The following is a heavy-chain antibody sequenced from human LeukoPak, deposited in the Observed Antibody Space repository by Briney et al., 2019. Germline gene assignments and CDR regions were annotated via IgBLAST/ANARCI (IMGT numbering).Heavy chain of an antibody. CDR3: AGSAENDYWDY. J-gene: IGHJ4*02. D-gene: IGHD1-1*01. V-gene: IGHV3-74*01. Sequence: GGSLRLSCATSGFTFSSYWMHWVRQAPGKGLVWVSRISRDGSSTTYADSVKGRFTISRDNAKNTLYLLLNSLRAEDTAVYYCAGSAENDYWDYWGQGTVVTVSS. CDR2: ISRDGSST. CDR1: GFTFSSYW.